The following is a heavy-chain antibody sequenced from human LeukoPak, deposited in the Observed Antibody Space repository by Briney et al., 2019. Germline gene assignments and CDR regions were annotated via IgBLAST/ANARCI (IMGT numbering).Heavy chain of an antibody. CDR3: ARLYCSSTSCYDVYWFDP. D-gene: IGHD2-2*01. V-gene: IGHV4-38-2*02. Sequence: SETLSLTCTVSGFSISSGYYWGWIGQPPGKGREWIACIYHSGNTYYTPSVNSRVTISVDKSKNQFSLKLSCVTAADTAVYYCARLYCSSTSCYDVYWFDPWGQGTLVTVSS. J-gene: IGHJ5*02. CDR1: GFSISSGYY. CDR2: IYHSGNT.